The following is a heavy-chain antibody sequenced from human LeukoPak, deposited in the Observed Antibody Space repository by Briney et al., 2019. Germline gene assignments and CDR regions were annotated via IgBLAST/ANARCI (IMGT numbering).Heavy chain of an antibody. CDR3: ARAARQDYYFDY. CDR2: IYSGGST. V-gene: IGHV3-66*02. Sequence: GGSLRLSCAASGFTFSSNYMSWVRQAPGKGLEWVSVIYSGGSTYYSDSVKCRFTISRDNSKNTLYLQMNSLRAEDTAVYYCARAARQDYYFDYWGQGTLVTVSS. D-gene: IGHD6-6*01. CDR1: GFTFSSNY. J-gene: IGHJ4*02.